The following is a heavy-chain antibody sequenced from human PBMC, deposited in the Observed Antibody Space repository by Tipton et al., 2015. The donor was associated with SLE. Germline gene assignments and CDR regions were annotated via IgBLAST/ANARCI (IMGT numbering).Heavy chain of an antibody. V-gene: IGHV3-20*04. D-gene: IGHD4/OR15-4a*01. CDR3: VPWVLTHGMDV. J-gene: IGHJ6*02. Sequence: SLRLSCAASGFTFDYFDMCWVRQGPGKGPEWVSTINWNGDITAYADSVKGRFTISRDNAKNSLYLQMNSLRDEDTALYYCVPWVLTHGMDVWGQGTTVTVSS. CDR1: GFTFDYFD. CDR2: INWNGDIT.